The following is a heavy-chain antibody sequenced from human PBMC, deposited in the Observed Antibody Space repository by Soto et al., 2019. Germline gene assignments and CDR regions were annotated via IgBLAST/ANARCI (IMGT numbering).Heavy chain of an antibody. CDR2: ISARSSKT. CDR3: AKVFYDSGTTFFGVDV. CDR1: VFSFENFA. Sequence: GGSLRLSCVCSVFSFENFAMRWVRQAPGEGLEWVSSISARSSKTYYAGSVKGRFTISRDNSKNTLFLQMNSLTAEDTAVYYCAKVFYDSGTTFFGVDVWGQGTTVTVSS. J-gene: IGHJ6*02. V-gene: IGHV3-23*01. D-gene: IGHD3-10*01.